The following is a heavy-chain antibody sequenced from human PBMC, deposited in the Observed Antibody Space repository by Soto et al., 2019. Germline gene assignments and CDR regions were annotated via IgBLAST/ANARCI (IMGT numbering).Heavy chain of an antibody. V-gene: IGHV4-30-2*01. CDR1: GGSISSGGYS. D-gene: IGHD6-13*01. CDR3: ARAAAAAGTDWFDP. J-gene: IGHJ5*02. Sequence: QLQLQESGSGLVKPSQTLSLTCAVSGGSISSGGYSWSWIRQPTGKGLEWIGYIEHSGSTYYNPSDKSRDTTSVDRSKNQFSLKLSSVTAADTAVYYCARAAAAAGTDWFDPWGQGTLVTVSS. CDR2: IEHSGST.